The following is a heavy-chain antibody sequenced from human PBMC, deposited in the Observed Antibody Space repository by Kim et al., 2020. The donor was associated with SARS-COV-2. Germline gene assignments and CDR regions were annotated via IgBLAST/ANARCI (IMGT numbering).Heavy chain of an antibody. CDR3: ARDFVVRSYYYGMDV. J-gene: IGHJ6*02. V-gene: IGHV4-59*01. D-gene: IGHD2-15*01. Sequence: PPLKSRVTISVDTSKNTFSMKLSSVSAADTAVYYCARDFVVRSYYYGMDVWGQGTTVTVSS.